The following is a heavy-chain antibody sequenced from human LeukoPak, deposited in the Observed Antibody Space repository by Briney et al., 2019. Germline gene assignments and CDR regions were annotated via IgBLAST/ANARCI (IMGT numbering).Heavy chain of an antibody. J-gene: IGHJ3*02. D-gene: IGHD2-8*01. CDR1: GITLSSYV. CDR2: IGEKDGRT. V-gene: IGHV3-23*01. Sequence: GGSLRLSCAASGITLSSYVVHWVRQAPGKGLEWVSVIGEKDGRTVYADSVKDRFTVSRDDSENTVDLQMNSLRDEDTAVYYCAKKGRTNGRCDSFDIWGQGTMVTVSS. CDR3: AKKGRTNGRCDSFDI.